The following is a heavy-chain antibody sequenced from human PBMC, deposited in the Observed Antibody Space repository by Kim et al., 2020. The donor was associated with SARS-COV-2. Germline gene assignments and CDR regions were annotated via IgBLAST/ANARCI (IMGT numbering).Heavy chain of an antibody. CDR3: AKSGGVAKGGFDY. CDR1: GITFSNYA. D-gene: IGHD5-12*01. V-gene: IGHV3-23*01. Sequence: GGSLRLSCAASGITFSNYAMSWVRQAPGKGLEWVSAISGSGGRKFYADSVKGRFTISRDNSKNTLYLQMNSLRAEDTAVYHCAKSGGVAKGGFDYWGQGTLVTVSS. J-gene: IGHJ4*02. CDR2: ISGSGGRK.